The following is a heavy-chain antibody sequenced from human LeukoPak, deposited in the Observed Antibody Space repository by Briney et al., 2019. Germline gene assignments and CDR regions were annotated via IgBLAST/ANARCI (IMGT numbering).Heavy chain of an antibody. D-gene: IGHD6-6*01. CDR3: AKIQAARGGDWFDP. CDR2: ISGSGGST. V-gene: IGHV3-23*01. CDR1: GFTFSSYA. J-gene: IGHJ5*02. Sequence: PGGSLRLSCAASGFTFSSYAMSWARQAPGKGLEWVSAISGSGGSTYYADSVKSRFTISRDNSKNTLYLQMNSLRAEDTAVYYCAKIQAARGGDWFDPWGQGTLVTVSS.